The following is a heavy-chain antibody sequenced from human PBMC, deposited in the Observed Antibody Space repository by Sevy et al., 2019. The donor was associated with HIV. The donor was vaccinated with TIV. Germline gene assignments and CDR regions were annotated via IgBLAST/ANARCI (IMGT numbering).Heavy chain of an antibody. V-gene: IGHV3-23*01. CDR2: ITGSGGST. CDR1: GFTFSRNA. D-gene: IGHD2-2*02. CDR3: AKVGYCSSTSCYSIYYGMDV. Sequence: GESLKISCAASGFTFSRNAMSWVRQAPGKGLEWASGITGSGGSTYYADSVKGRFTISRDNSKNPLYLQMNSLRVEDTAVYYCAKVGYCSSTSCYSIYYGMDVWGQGTTVTVSS. J-gene: IGHJ6*02.